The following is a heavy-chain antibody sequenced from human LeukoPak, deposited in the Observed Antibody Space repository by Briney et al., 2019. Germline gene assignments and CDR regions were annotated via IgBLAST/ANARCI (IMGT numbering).Heavy chain of an antibody. CDR1: GFTFSNFW. Sequence: GGSLRLSCAVSGFTFSNFWMSWVRQAPGRGLEWVANIHPEGNEKYHVESVKGRFTISRDNAKNLLFLQMNGLRVEDTAVYHCARGDDFSGDHWGQGTLVTVSS. CDR2: IHPEGNEK. CDR3: ARGDDFSGDH. V-gene: IGHV3-7*04. J-gene: IGHJ4*02. D-gene: IGHD1-1*01.